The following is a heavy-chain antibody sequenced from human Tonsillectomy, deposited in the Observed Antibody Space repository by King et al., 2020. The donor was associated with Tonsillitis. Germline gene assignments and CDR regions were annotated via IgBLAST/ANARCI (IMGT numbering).Heavy chain of an antibody. Sequence: VQLVESGGALVQPGGSLRLSCAASGFTFSSYAMSWVRQAPGKGLEWVSSISDSGGSTFYADSVKGRFTISRDNSKNTLYLQMNSLRAEDTAVDYCVKHSGRHSGGEGGQGTLVTVSS. D-gene: IGHD1-26*01. V-gene: IGHV3-23*04. J-gene: IGHJ4*02. CDR1: GFTFSSYA. CDR3: VKHSGRHSGGE. CDR2: ISDSGGST.